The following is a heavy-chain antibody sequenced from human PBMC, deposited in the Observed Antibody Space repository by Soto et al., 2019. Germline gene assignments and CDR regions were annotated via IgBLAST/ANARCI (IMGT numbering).Heavy chain of an antibody. CDR3: AAPVWEGYGIAAAGSGDP. Sequence: ASVKVSCKASGYTFTNYGITWVRQAPGQGLEGMGWISAYNGNTNYAQKLQGRVTMTTDTSTSTAYMELSSLRSEDTAGYYCAAPVWEGYGIAAAGSGDPWGQGTLVTVSS. CDR2: ISAYNGNT. CDR1: GYTFTNYG. J-gene: IGHJ5*02. D-gene: IGHD6-13*01. V-gene: IGHV1-18*01.